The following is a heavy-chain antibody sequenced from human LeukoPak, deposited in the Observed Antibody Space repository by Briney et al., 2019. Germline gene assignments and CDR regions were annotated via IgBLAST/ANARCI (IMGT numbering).Heavy chain of an antibody. CDR1: GGSFSGYY. J-gene: IGHJ4*02. V-gene: IGHV4-34*01. D-gene: IGHD3-10*01. CDR3: ARRGRGAGDY. Sequence: SETLSLTCAVYGGSFSGYYWSWIRQPPGKGLEWIGEINHSGSTNYNPSLKSRVTISVDTSKNQFSLKLSSVTAADTAVYYCARRGRGAGDYWGQGTLVTLSS. CDR2: INHSGST.